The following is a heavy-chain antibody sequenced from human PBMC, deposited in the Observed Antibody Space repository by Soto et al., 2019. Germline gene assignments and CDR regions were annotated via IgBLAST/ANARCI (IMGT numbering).Heavy chain of an antibody. D-gene: IGHD5-12*01. J-gene: IGHJ3*02. V-gene: IGHV3-11*01. CDR3: ARDQEVATGGRDAFDI. CDR1: RFTFSDFQ. CDR2: ISSSGGSI. Sequence: QVQLVESGGGLVKPGGSLRLSCADSRFTFSDFQMTWIRQAPGRGLEWVSYISSSGGSIYYADSVKGRFTISRDNAKNSLYLQMNSLRGEDTAVYSCARDQEVATGGRDAFDIWGQGTMVTVSS.